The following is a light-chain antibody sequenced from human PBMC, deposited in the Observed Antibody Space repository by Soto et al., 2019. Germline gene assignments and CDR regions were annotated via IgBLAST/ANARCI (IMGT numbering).Light chain of an antibody. CDR2: DVS. CDR3: SSYTSSSTPWV. V-gene: IGLV2-14*01. Sequence: QSALTQPASVSGSPGQSITISCTGTSSDVGGYNYVSWYQQHPGKAPKLMIYDVSHRPSGVSNRFSGSKSGNTASLTISGLQAEDEADYYCSSYTSSSTPWVFGGGTKVTVL. J-gene: IGLJ3*02. CDR1: SSDVGGYNY.